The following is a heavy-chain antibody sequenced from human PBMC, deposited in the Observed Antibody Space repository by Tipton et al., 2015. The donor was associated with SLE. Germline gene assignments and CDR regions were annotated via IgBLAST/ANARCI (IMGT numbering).Heavy chain of an antibody. CDR1: GGSFSGYY. D-gene: IGHD3-3*01. CDR3: VRGPYYDFWNGYSDAFDI. Sequence: TLSLTCAVYGGSFSGYYWSWIRQPPGKGPEWIGEINHSGSTNCNPSLKSRVLISVDTSKSQFSLKLSSVTAADTAVYYCVRGPYYDFWNGYSDAFDIWGQGTMVTVSS. CDR2: INHSGST. V-gene: IGHV4-34*01. J-gene: IGHJ3*02.